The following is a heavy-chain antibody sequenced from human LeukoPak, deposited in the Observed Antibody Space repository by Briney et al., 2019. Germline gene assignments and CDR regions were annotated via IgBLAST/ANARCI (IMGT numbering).Heavy chain of an antibody. D-gene: IGHD6-13*01. CDR3: ARDPSLRYSSSWYTYGYHLDY. Sequence: ASVKVSCKASGYTFTSYYMHWVRQAPGQGLEWMGIINPSGGSTSYAQKFQGRVTMTRDTSTSTVYMELSSLRSEDTAVYYCARDPSLRYSSSWYTYGYHLDYWGQGTLVTVSS. J-gene: IGHJ4*02. CDR2: INPSGGST. V-gene: IGHV1-46*01. CDR1: GYTFTSYY.